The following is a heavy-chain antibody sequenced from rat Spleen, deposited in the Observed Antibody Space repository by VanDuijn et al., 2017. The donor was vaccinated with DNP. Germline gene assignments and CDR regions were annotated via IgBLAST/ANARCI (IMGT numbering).Heavy chain of an antibody. Sequence: EVQLQESGPGLVKPSQSLSLTCSVTGYSISSGYGWNWIRKFPGNKMEWMGYIAYSGSTNYNPSLKSRISITRDTSKNQFFLQLNSVSSEDTATYYCARWDYNSYTWDYWGQGVMVTVSS. V-gene: IGHV3-1*01. CDR3: ARWDYNSYTWDY. D-gene: IGHD1-2*01. J-gene: IGHJ2*01. CDR1: GYSISSGY. CDR2: IAYSGST.